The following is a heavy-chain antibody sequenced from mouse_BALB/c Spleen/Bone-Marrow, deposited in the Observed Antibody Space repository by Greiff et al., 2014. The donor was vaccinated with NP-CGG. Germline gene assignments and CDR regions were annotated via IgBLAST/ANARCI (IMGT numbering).Heavy chain of an antibody. V-gene: IGHV5-9-3*01. D-gene: IGHD1-1*01. CDR1: GFTFSSYA. CDR2: IGSGDSST. Sequence: DVHLVESGGGLVKPGGSLKLSCAASGFTFSSYAMSWVRQTPEKRLEWVATIGSGDSSTYYPDSVKGRFTISRDYAKNTLYLQMSSLRSEDTARYYCARIGSSYYYWGQGTTLTVSS. J-gene: IGHJ2*01. CDR3: ARIGSSYYY.